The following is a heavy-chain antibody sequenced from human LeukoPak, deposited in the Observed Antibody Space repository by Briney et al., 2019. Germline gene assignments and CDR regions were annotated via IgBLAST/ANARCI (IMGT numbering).Heavy chain of an antibody. Sequence: QAGGSLRLSCVASGFTFNNYAMTWVRQAPGKGLEWVSAISGSGYSTYYADSVKGRFTISRDNSKNTLYLQMNSLRAEDTAVYYCAKPYDSSGYYSAPFDYWGQGTLVTVSS. V-gene: IGHV3-23*01. CDR3: AKPYDSSGYYSAPFDY. CDR2: ISGSGYST. CDR1: GFTFNNYA. D-gene: IGHD3-22*01. J-gene: IGHJ4*02.